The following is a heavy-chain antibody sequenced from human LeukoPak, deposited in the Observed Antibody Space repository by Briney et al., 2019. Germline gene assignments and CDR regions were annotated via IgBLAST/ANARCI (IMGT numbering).Heavy chain of an antibody. CDR2: INHSGST. D-gene: IGHD2-2*01. CDR3: ARGRTVFDF. J-gene: IGHJ4*02. CDR1: GGSFNDYY. Sequence: SETLSLTCAVYGGSFNDYYWIWIRQPPGKGLEWIGEINHSGSTNYNPSLKSRVTISLDTSKNQFSLNLSSVTAADTAVYYCARGRTVFDFWGQGTLVTVSS. V-gene: IGHV4-34*01.